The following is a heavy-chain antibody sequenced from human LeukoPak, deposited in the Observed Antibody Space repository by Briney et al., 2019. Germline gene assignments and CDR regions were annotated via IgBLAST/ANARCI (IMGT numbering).Heavy chain of an antibody. Sequence: GGSLRLSCATSGFTLSGYDMHWVRQLTGKGLEWVSSIGNVADTYYSGSMKGRFVISRDNARNFVFLQMNSLRAEDTAVYYCVRAPGSGGFDSWGQGAQVTVSS. CDR1: GFTLSGYD. CDR2: IGNVADT. J-gene: IGHJ5*01. V-gene: IGHV3-13*01. D-gene: IGHD6-19*01. CDR3: VRAPGSGGFDS.